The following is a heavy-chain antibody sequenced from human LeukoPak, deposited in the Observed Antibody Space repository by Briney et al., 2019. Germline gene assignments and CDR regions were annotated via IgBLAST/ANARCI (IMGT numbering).Heavy chain of an antibody. CDR2: IYYSGST. D-gene: IGHD4-17*01. CDR1: GGSISSYY. CDR3: ARDSDYGDQRRLNVFDY. V-gene: IGHV4-59*01. J-gene: IGHJ4*02. Sequence: SETLSLTCTVSGGSISSYYWSWIRQPPGKGLEWIGYIYYSGSTNYNPSLKSRVTISVDTSKNQFSLKLSSVTAADTAVYYCARDSDYGDQRRLNVFDYWGQGTLVTVSS.